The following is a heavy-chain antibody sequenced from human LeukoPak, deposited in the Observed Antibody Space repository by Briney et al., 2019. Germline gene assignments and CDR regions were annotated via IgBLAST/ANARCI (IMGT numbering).Heavy chain of an antibody. CDR1: GGSISSYY. V-gene: IGHV4-59*01. CDR2: IYYSGST. J-gene: IGHJ4*02. D-gene: IGHD6-13*01. Sequence: SETLSLTCTVSGGSISSYYWSWIRQPPRKGLEWIGYIYYSGSTNYNPSLKSRVTISVDTSKNQFSLKLRSVTAADTAVYYCVRYLIAAAGMDYWGQGTLVTVSS. CDR3: VRYLIAAAGMDY.